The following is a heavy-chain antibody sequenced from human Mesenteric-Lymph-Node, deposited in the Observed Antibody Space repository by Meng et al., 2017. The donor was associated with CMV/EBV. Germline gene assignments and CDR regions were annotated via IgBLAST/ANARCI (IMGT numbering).Heavy chain of an antibody. J-gene: IGHJ4*02. Sequence: QVHVQRCGPVLLKPSVTLSLTCIVAGVSVNSGAYHWSWIRQSPGKGLEWIGYIYGTGITIYNPSLKSRVTILLETSKNQFSLKLNSVTTADTAVYYCAKSRSSTPGIVDDWGQGTLVTVSS. CDR3: AKSRSSTPGIVDD. V-gene: IGHV4-61*08. CDR2: IYGTGIT. CDR1: GVSVNSGAYH. D-gene: IGHD2/OR15-2a*01.